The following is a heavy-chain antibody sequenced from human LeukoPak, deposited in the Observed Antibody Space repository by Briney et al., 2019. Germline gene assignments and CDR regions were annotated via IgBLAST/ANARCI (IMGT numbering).Heavy chain of an antibody. Sequence: GGSLRLSCTASGFAFEAYWMHWVRQVPGKGLVWFSRIDEDGRITNYADSVNGRFSISRDNAKNTLYLQMNSLRDEDTALYYCTRDLGGRSGYWGLGTLVTVSA. D-gene: IGHD1-26*01. CDR1: GFAFEAYW. CDR2: IDEDGRIT. V-gene: IGHV3-74*01. J-gene: IGHJ4*02. CDR3: TRDLGGRSGY.